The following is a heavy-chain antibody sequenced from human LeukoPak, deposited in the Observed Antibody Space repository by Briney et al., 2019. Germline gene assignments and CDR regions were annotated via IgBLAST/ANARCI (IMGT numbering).Heavy chain of an antibody. Sequence: SETLSLTCTVSDGSISGRYWSWIRQPAGKGLEWIGRIYTNENTNYNPSLKSRPTMSIDTSNNQFSLRLSSVTAADTAVYYCARIASGYFADYFDYWGQGTLVTVSS. J-gene: IGHJ4*02. CDR3: ARIASGYFADYFDY. CDR1: DGSISGRY. V-gene: IGHV4-4*07. D-gene: IGHD5-12*01. CDR2: IYTNENT.